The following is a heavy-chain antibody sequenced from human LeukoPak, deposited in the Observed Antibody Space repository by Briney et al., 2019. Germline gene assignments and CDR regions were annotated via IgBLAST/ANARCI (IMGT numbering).Heavy chain of an antibody. CDR2: INHSGST. D-gene: IGHD3-10*02. V-gene: IGHV4-34*01. CDR3: ARHMTTDMLDAFDI. J-gene: IGHJ3*02. Sequence: PSETLSLTCAVYGGSFSGYYWSWIRQPPGKGLEWIGEINHSGSTNYNPSLKSRVTISVDTSKNQFSLKLSSVTAADTAVYHCARHMTTDMLDAFDIWGQGTMVIISS. CDR1: GGSFSGYY.